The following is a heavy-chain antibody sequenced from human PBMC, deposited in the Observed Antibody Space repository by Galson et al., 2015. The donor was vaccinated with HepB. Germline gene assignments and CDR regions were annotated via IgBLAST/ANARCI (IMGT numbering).Heavy chain of an antibody. J-gene: IGHJ4*02. Sequence: SVKVSCKASGYTFTSYGISWVRQAPGQGLEWMGWISAYNGNTNYAQKLQGRVTMTTDTSTSTAYMELRSLRSDDTAVYYCARLRGDYYDSSGYPDYWSQGTLVTVSS. CDR1: GYTFTSYG. CDR2: ISAYNGNT. V-gene: IGHV1-18*01. CDR3: ARLRGDYYDSSGYPDY. D-gene: IGHD3-22*01.